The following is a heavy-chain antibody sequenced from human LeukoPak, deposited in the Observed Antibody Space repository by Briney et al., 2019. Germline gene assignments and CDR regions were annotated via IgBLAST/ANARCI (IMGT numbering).Heavy chain of an antibody. Sequence: PGGSLRLSCVGSGFTFSSYWMSWVRQPPGEGLEWVANIKQDGSEKYYVDSVKGRFIISRDNAKNSLYLQMNSLRAEDTAVYYCARGASGIQLWLFDPWGQGTLVTVSS. J-gene: IGHJ5*02. CDR3: ARGASGIQLWLFDP. V-gene: IGHV3-7*01. CDR2: IKQDGSEK. CDR1: GFTFSSYW. D-gene: IGHD5-18*01.